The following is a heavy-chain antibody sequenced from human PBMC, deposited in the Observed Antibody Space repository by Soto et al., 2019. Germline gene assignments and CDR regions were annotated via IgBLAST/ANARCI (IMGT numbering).Heavy chain of an antibody. Sequence: SETLSLTCTVSGGSISSSSYYWGWIRQPPGKGLEWIGSIYYSGSTYYNPSLKSRVTISVDTSKNQFPLKLSSVTAADTAVYYCARLLLGYCIGGTCPDLNHKDDAFDIWGKGTMVPGSS. CDR3: ARLLLGYCIGGTCPDLNHKDDAFDI. J-gene: IGHJ3*02. D-gene: IGHD2-15*01. CDR1: GGSISSSSYY. V-gene: IGHV4-39*01. CDR2: IYYSGST.